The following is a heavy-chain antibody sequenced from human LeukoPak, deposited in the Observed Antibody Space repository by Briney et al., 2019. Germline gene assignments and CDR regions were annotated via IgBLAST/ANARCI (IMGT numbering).Heavy chain of an antibody. Sequence: SETLSLTCIVSGGSISSDGLYWAWTRHPPEKGLECIGSSYFSGSAYYYPSLKSRVDISVDTAKNQFSLRLTSVTAADTAVYYCARPRLRPHYFFDYWGQGILVTVSS. CDR1: GGSISSDGLY. D-gene: IGHD2-15*01. CDR2: SYFSGSA. V-gene: IGHV4-39*01. J-gene: IGHJ4*02. CDR3: ARPRLRPHYFFDY.